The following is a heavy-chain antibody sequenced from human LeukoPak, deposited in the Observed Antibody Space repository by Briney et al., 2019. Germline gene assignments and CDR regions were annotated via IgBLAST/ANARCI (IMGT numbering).Heavy chain of an antibody. V-gene: IGHV4-31*03. CDR2: IYDSGTT. J-gene: IGHJ4*02. CDR3: ARSYSSGWYHFFPDY. Sequence: SQTLSLTCTVSGGSISSGGYYWSWIRQHPGKGLEWIGYIYDSGTTSYNPSLKSRGIISVDTSKNQFSLNLSSVTAADTAVYYCARSYSSGWYHFFPDYWGQGTLVTVSS. D-gene: IGHD6-19*01. CDR1: GGSISSGGYY.